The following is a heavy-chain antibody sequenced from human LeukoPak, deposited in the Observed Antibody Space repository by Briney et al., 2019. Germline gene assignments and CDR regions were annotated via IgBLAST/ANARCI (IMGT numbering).Heavy chain of an antibody. D-gene: IGHD4-17*01. V-gene: IGHV3-21*01. J-gene: IGHJ4*02. Sequence: PGGSLRLSCAASGFTFSSYSMNWVRQAPGKGLEWVSSISSSSSYIYYADSVKGRFTISRDNAKNSLYLQMNSLRAEDTAVYYCARDLKYDYGDYPPLDYWGQGTLVTVSS. CDR3: ARDLKYDYGDYPPLDY. CDR2: ISSSSSYI. CDR1: GFTFSSYS.